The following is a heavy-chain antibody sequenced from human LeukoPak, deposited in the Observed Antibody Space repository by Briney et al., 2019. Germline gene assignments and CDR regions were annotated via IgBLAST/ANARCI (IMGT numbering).Heavy chain of an antibody. J-gene: IGHJ4*02. CDR1: GFTVSSSY. V-gene: IGHV3-53*01. D-gene: IGHD6-6*01. Sequence: PGGSLRLSCSASGFTVSSSYMSWVRQAPGKGLEWVSVIYSGGSIYYADSVKSRFTISRDNSKNTLYLQMNSLRIEDTAVYYCARVAFRSSSYISGIDYWGQGTLVTVSS. CDR3: ARVAFRSSSYISGIDY. CDR2: IYSGGSI.